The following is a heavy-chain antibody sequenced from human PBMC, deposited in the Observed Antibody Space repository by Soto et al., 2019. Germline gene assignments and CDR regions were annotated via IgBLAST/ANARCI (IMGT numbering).Heavy chain of an antibody. CDR2: IYYSGST. Sequence: NPSETLSLTCTVSGGSISSSSYYWGWIRQPPGKGLEWIGSIYYSGSTYYNPSLKSRVTISVDTSKNQFSLKLSSVTAADTAVYYCASRSRTYYDILTGYPDIDYWGQGTLVTVS. D-gene: IGHD3-9*01. CDR1: GGSISSSSYY. J-gene: IGHJ4*02. CDR3: ASRSRTYYDILTGYPDIDY. V-gene: IGHV4-39*01.